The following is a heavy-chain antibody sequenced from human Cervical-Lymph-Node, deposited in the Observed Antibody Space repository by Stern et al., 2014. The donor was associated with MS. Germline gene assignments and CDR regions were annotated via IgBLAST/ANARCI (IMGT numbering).Heavy chain of an antibody. V-gene: IGHV1-24*01. D-gene: IGHD4-17*01. CDR1: GSTLTELS. J-gene: IGHJ4*02. CDR3: ASVNDYGAYIEF. Sequence: QVQLVQSGAEVKKPGASVKVSCQISGSTLTELSIQWVRQTPGKGLEWMGGFDPELSERIYAENFQDRVTMTEDSSTDTASMELSSLRSEDTAVYYCASVNDYGAYIEFWGQGTLVTVSS. CDR2: FDPELSER.